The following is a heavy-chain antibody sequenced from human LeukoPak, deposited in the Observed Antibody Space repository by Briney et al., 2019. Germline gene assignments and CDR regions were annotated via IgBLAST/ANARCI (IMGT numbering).Heavy chain of an antibody. CDR1: GGTFSSYA. D-gene: IGHD1-26*01. J-gene: IGHJ4*02. V-gene: IGHV1-69*05. CDR3: ASNSGSYHYYFDY. Sequence: SVKVSCKASGGTFSSYAISWVRQAPGQGLEWMGGIIPIFGTANYAQKFQGRVTITTDESTSTAYMELSILRSEDTAVYYCASNSGSYHYYFDYWGQGTLVTVSP. CDR2: IIPIFGTA.